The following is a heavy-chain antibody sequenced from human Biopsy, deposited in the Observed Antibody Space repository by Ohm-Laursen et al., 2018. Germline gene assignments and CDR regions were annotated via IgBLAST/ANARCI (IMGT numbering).Heavy chain of an antibody. D-gene: IGHD5-24*01. CDR3: AHSAGSDGFNVDFDY. Sequence: TQTLTLTCTFYGFSLNTGGVGVGWIRQPPGKAMQWLALVYWDVDKRYSPTLKNRLTITKDTSQNQVVLTMTNMEPVDTGTYYCAHSAGSDGFNVDFDYWGQGTLVTVPS. CDR1: GFSLNTGGVG. CDR2: VYWDVDK. V-gene: IGHV2-5*02. J-gene: IGHJ4*02.